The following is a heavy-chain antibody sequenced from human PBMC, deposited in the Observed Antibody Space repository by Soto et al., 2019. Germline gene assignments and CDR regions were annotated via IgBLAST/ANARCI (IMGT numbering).Heavy chain of an antibody. CDR1: GFTLSSYA. CDR3: ARLPKGSMVTS. CDR2: ISVSGGIT. D-gene: IGHD2-21*02. Sequence: EVQLLESGGGLVQPGGSLRLSCAASGFTLSSYAMSWVRQAPGKGLEWVSGISVSGGITYYADSMKGRFTISRDNSKNTLFLQMNSLRDEDTAVYYCARLPKGSMVTSWGQGTLVTVSS. J-gene: IGHJ4*02. V-gene: IGHV3-23*01.